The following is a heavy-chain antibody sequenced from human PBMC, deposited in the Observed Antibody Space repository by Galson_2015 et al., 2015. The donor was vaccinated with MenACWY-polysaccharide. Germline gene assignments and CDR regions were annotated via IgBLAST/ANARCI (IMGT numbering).Heavy chain of an antibody. CDR3: ARGGKYYYDSSGYLNWFDP. V-gene: IGHV1-8*01. CDR1: GYTFTSYD. J-gene: IGHJ5*02. CDR2: MNPNSGNT. Sequence: SVKVSCKASGYTFTSYDINWVRQTTGQGLEWMGWMNPNSGNTGYAQKFQGSVTMTRNTSISIAYMELNSLRSEDTAVYYCARGGKYYYDSSGYLNWFDPWGQGTLVTVSS. D-gene: IGHD3-22*01.